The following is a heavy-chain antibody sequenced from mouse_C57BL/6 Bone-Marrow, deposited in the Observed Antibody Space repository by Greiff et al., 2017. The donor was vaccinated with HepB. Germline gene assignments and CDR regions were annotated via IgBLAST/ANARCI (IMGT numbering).Heavy chain of an antibody. Sequence: QVQLQQSGAELVKPGASVKISCKASGYAFSSYWMDWVKQRPGKGLEWIGQIYPGDGDTNYNGKFKGKATLTADKSSSTAYMQLSSLTSEDSAVYFCARRDYYGPARGFDYWGQGTTLTVSS. CDR1: GYAFSSYW. D-gene: IGHD1-1*01. CDR2: IYPGDGDT. V-gene: IGHV1-80*01. CDR3: ARRDYYGPARGFDY. J-gene: IGHJ2*01.